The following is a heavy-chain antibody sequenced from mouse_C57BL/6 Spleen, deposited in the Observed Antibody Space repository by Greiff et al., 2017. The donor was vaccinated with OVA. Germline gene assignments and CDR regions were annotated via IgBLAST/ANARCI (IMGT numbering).Heavy chain of an antibody. CDR2: IYPGDGDT. D-gene: IGHD1-1*01. CDR1: GYAFSSYW. V-gene: IGHV1-80*01. CDR3: ARSRSYYYGSSQYYYAMDY. J-gene: IGHJ4*01. Sequence: QVQLQQSGAELVKPGASVKISCKASGYAFSSYWMNWVKQRPGKGLEWIGQIYPGDGDTNYNGKFKGKATLTADKSSSTAYMQLSSLTSEDSAVYFCARSRSYYYGSSQYYYAMDYWGQGTSVTVSS.